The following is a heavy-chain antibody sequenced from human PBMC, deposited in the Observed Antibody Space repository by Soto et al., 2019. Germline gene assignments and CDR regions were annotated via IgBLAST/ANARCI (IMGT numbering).Heavy chain of an antibody. CDR2: IYYSGST. J-gene: IGHJ3*02. CDR3: ARDALHSGYDHDALDI. Sequence: QVQLQESGPGLVKPSQTLSLTCPVSGGSISSGGYYWSWIRQHPGKGLEWIGYIYYSGSTYYNPSLKSRVTISEDTSKNQFSLKLSSVTAADTAVYYCARDALHSGYDHDALDIWGQGTMVTVSS. V-gene: IGHV4-31*03. CDR1: GGSISSGGYY. D-gene: IGHD5-12*01.